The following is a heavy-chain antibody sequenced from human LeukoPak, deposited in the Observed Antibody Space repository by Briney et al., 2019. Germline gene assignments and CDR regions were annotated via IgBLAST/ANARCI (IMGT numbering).Heavy chain of an antibody. V-gene: IGHV4-4*02. Sequence: SGTLSLTCAVSGGSISSSNWWSWVRQPPGKGLEWIGEIYHSGSTNYNPSLKSRVTISVDKSKNQFSLKLSSVTAADTAVYYCARDNDGSGYYYAFRYWGQGTLVTVSS. D-gene: IGHD3-22*01. CDR3: ARDNDGSGYYYAFRY. J-gene: IGHJ4*02. CDR2: IYHSGST. CDR1: GGSISSSNW.